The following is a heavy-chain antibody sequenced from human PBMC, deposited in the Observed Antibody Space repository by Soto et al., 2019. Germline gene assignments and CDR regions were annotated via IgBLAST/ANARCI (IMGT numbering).Heavy chain of an antibody. J-gene: IGHJ3*02. CDR3: ARAMLGYCTNGVCYHDAFDI. Sequence: SETLSLTCTVSGGSISSYYWSWIRQPPGKGLEWIGYIYYSGSTNYNPSLKSRVTISVDTSKNQFSLKLSSVTAADTAVYYCARAMLGYCTNGVCYHDAFDIWGQGTMVTVSS. V-gene: IGHV4-59*01. CDR2: IYYSGST. D-gene: IGHD2-8*01. CDR1: GGSISSYY.